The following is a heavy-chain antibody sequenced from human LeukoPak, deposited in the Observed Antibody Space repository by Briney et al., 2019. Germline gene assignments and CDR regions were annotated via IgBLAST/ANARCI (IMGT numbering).Heavy chain of an antibody. CDR3: ARVQLSGFPDAFDI. CDR1: GYTFTRYY. CDR2: INPSGGST. D-gene: IGHD2-2*01. J-gene: IGHJ3*02. Sequence: ASVKVSCKASGYTFTRYYMHWVRQAPGQGLEWMGIINPSGGSTSYAQKFQGRVTMTRDMSTSTAYMELSSLRSEDTAVYYCARVQLSGFPDAFDIWGQGTMVTVSS. V-gene: IGHV1-46*01.